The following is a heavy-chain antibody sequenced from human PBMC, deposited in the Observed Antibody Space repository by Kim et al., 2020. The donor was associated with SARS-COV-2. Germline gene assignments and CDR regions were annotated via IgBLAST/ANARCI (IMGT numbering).Heavy chain of an antibody. CDR1: GLFFSGYY. Sequence: SETLSLTCVFYGLFFSGYYWIWLRQPPGKGLEWIGEINHSGSTNYNPSLKSLVTISVDTSKTQFSLKLGSVTAADTAVYYCARGGRGSYGPGLGFYYPFSGMGAWGQGTTVTASS. D-gene: IGHD3-10*01. CDR2: INHSGST. J-gene: IGHJ6*02. V-gene: IGHV4-34*01. CDR3: ARGGRGSYGPGLGFYYPFSGMGA.